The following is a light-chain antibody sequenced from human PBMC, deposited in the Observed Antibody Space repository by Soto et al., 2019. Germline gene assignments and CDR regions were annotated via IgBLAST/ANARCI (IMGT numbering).Light chain of an antibody. CDR3: ASNVGINTYV. Sequence: SALTQPGSVSGCPGQSITFSCTGTSSDVGTYNLGSWYQLHPGKVPKLISFEVVKRPSGVSDRFSGSKSGNTASLTISGLQAEVEADYLCASNVGINTYVFGTGTKVTVL. J-gene: IGLJ1*01. CDR2: EVV. V-gene: IGLV2-23*02. CDR1: SSDVGTYNL.